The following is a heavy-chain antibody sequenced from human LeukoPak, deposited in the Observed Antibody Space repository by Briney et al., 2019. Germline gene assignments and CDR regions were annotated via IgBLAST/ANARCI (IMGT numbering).Heavy chain of an antibody. CDR2: ISSSGSTI. CDR1: GFTFSDYY. Sequence: PGGSLRLSCAASGFTFSDYYMSWIRQAPGKGLEWVSYISSSGSTIYYADSVKGRFTISRDNAKNSLYLQMNSLRAEDTAVYYCASQDCSSTSCAHDAFDIWGQGTMVTVSS. CDR3: ASQDCSSTSCAHDAFDI. D-gene: IGHD2-2*01. J-gene: IGHJ3*02. V-gene: IGHV3-11*01.